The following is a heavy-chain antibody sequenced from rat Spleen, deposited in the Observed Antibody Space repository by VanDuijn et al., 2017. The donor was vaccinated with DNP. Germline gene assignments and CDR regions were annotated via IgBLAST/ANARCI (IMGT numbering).Heavy chain of an antibody. CDR3: ARDNLYAMDA. CDR2: ISFDATST. D-gene: IGHD1-10*01. V-gene: IGHV5-7*01. Sequence: EVQLVESGGGLVQPGRSLKLSCAASGFTFSDYNMAWVRQAPKKGLEWVATISFDATSTYYRDSVKGRFTISRDDARSTLYLQMDSLRSEDTATYFCARDNLYAMDAWGQGTSVPVSS. CDR1: GFTFSDYN. J-gene: IGHJ4*01.